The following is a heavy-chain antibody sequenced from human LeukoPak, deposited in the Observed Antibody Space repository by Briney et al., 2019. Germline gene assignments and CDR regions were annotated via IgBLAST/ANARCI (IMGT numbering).Heavy chain of an antibody. Sequence: SQTLSLTCTVAGFSISSGGYYWSWIRQRPGKGLEWIGYIYDNGRTSYNPSLKSRLTTSVDTSKTQFSLKLCSVTAADTAVYYCARGIVAFIHNWFDPWGQGTLVTVSS. D-gene: IGHD2-15*01. CDR3: ARGIVAFIHNWFDP. J-gene: IGHJ5*02. CDR2: IYDNGRT. V-gene: IGHV4-31*03. CDR1: GFSISSGGYY.